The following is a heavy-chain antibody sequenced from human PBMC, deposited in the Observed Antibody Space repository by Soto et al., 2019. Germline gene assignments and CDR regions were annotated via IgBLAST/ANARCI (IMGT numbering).Heavy chain of an antibody. V-gene: IGHV3-21*01. J-gene: IGHJ4*02. Sequence: EVQLVESGGGLVKPGGSLSLSCAASGFTFSSYSLNWVRQAPGKGLEWVSSISSSSSYIYYADSVKGRFTISRDNAKNSLYLQMNSLRAEDTAVYYCARNYDILTGYYRFDYWGQGTLVTVSS. CDR3: ARNYDILTGYYRFDY. D-gene: IGHD3-9*01. CDR2: ISSSSSYI. CDR1: GFTFSSYS.